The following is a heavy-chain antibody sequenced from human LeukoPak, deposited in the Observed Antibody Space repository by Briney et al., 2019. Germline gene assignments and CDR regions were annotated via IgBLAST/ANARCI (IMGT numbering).Heavy chain of an antibody. J-gene: IGHJ4*02. Sequence: PGGSLRLSCAASGFTVSINYMSWVRQAPGKGLEWVSAISDSGGSTYYADSVKGRFTISRDNSKNTLYLQMNSLRVEDTAVYYCTKGSVASLAPYNDYFDYWGPGTLLTVSS. V-gene: IGHV3-23*01. D-gene: IGHD5-12*01. CDR3: TKGSVASLAPYNDYFDY. CDR1: GFTVSINY. CDR2: ISDSGGST.